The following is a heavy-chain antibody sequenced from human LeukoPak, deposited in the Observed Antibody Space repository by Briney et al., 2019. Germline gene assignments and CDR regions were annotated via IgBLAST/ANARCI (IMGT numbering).Heavy chain of an antibody. CDR1: GGSISNYF. Sequence: SETLSLTCTVSGGSISNYFWSWIRQPPGKGLEWIGFITYSGSTDHNPSLKSRVTISMDASKNQFSLKLTSVTAADTAVYYCVRHTTSGWYQVVYWGQGTLVTVSS. CDR2: ITYSGST. J-gene: IGHJ4*02. CDR3: VRHTTSGWYQVVY. V-gene: IGHV4-59*01. D-gene: IGHD6-19*01.